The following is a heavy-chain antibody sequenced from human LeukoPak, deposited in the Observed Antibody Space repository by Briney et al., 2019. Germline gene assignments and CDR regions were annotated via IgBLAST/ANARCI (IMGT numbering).Heavy chain of an antibody. CDR3: ARETQWEASDY. CDR2: ISESSRDI. J-gene: IGHJ4*02. D-gene: IGHD1-26*01. CDR1: GFSLSSHS. V-gene: IGHV3-21*01. Sequence: GGSLRLSCAASGFSLSSHSMNWVRQAPGKGLEWVSSISESSRDIYYADSVRGRFTISRDNARNSLDLQMNSLRAEDTAVYYCARETQWEASDYWGQGTLVTVSS.